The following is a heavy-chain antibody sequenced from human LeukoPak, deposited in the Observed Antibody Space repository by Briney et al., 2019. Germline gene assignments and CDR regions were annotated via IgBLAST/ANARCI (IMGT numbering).Heavy chain of an antibody. Sequence: GGSLRLSCAASRFKPSNDWMNWVPEAPGKGLDWVANINPHGTEQSYVDSLRGRFTISRDNSRNSLYLQMNSLRGEDTAVYYCARDPDVVRGVHFDYWGQGALVTVSS. D-gene: IGHD3-10*01. CDR3: ARDPDVVRGVHFDY. CDR1: RFKPSNDW. V-gene: IGHV3-7*03. CDR2: INPHGTEQ. J-gene: IGHJ4*02.